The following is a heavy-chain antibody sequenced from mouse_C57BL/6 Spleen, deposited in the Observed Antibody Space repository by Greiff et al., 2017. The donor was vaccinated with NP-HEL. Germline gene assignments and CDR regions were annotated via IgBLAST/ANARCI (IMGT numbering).Heavy chain of an antibody. CDR1: GYTFTSYW. CDR2: IDPSDSET. Sequence: QVQLQQPGAELVRPGSSVKLSCKASGYTFTSYWMHWVKQRPIQGLEWIGNIDPSDSETNYNQKFKDKATLTVDKSSSTAYMQLSSLTSEDSAVYYCARHWDYAMDYWGQGTSVTVSS. CDR3: ARHWDYAMDY. V-gene: IGHV1-52*01. D-gene: IGHD4-1*01. J-gene: IGHJ4*01.